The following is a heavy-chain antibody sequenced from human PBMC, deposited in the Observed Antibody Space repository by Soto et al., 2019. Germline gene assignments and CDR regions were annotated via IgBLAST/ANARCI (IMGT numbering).Heavy chain of an antibody. V-gene: IGHV3-48*03. Sequence: EVQLVESGGGLVQPGGSLRLSCAVSGFTFSSSEMYWVRQAPGKGLEWISYIHPSGQPIFYADSVKGRFTISRDNANNSLFRQMNSLRAEDTAVYYCARRASRWGQGTMVTGSS. CDR1: GFTFSSSE. J-gene: IGHJ3*01. CDR2: IHPSGQPI. CDR3: ARRASR. D-gene: IGHD1-26*01.